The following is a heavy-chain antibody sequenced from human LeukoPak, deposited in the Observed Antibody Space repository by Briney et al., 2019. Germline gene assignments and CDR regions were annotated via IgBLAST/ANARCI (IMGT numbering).Heavy chain of an antibody. V-gene: IGHV1-8*01. D-gene: IGHD6-13*01. CDR1: GYTFTSYD. Sequence: ASVNVSCKASGYTFTSYDINWVRQATGRGLEWMGWMNPNSGNTGYAQKFRGRVTMTRNTSISTAYMGLSSLRSEDTAVYYCARGFRIAAAGTVGYWGQGTLVSVSS. J-gene: IGHJ4*02. CDR2: MNPNSGNT. CDR3: ARGFRIAAAGTVGY.